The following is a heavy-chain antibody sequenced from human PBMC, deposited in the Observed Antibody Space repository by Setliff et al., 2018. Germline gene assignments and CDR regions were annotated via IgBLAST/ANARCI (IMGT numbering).Heavy chain of an antibody. D-gene: IGHD4-4*01. V-gene: IGHV4-59*01. J-gene: IGHJ3*02. CDR2: INYSGTT. Sequence: SETLSLTCSVAGGSISTYYWSWIRQSPGKGIEWVGNINYSGTTNYKSYPKSRVTISIDTPKTHFTLRLSSVTAADTAVYYCARDTRVRDSRSVPSDTFDIWGRGTKVTVSS. CDR1: GGSISTYY. CDR3: ARDTRVRDSRSVPSDTFDI.